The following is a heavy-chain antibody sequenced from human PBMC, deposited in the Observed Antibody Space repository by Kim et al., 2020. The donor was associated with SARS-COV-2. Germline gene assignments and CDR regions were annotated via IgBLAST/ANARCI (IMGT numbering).Heavy chain of an antibody. CDR2: IYWDDDK. V-gene: IGHV2-5*02. CDR3: THSDCSSPSCYVGAFDI. J-gene: IGHJ3*02. Sequence: SGPTLVKPTQTLTLTCTFSGFSLSTSGVGVGWIRQPPGKALEWLALIYWDDDKRYSPSLKSRLTITKDTSKNQVVLTMTNMDPVDTATYYCTHSDCSSPSCYVGAFDIWGQGTMVTVSS. CDR1: GFSLSTSGVG. D-gene: IGHD2-2*01.